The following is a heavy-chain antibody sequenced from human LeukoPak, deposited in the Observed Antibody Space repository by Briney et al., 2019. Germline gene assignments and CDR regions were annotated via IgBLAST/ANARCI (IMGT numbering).Heavy chain of an antibody. D-gene: IGHD6-13*01. J-gene: IGHJ3*02. Sequence: PSETLSLTCAVYGGSFSGYYWSWIRQPAGKGLEWIGRIYTSGSTNYNPSLKSRVTMSVDTSKNQFSLKLSSVTAADTAVYYCARDRPDIAAAGRGAFDIWGQGTMVTVSS. CDR3: ARDRPDIAAAGRGAFDI. V-gene: IGHV4-4*07. CDR1: GGSFSGYY. CDR2: IYTSGST.